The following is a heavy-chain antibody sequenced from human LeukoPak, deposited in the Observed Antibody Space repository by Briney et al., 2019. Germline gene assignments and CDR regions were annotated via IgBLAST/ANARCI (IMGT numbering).Heavy chain of an antibody. CDR2: ISWNSGSI. V-gene: IGHV3-9*01. CDR3: AKGMVRGVYYFDY. CDR1: GFTFDDYA. J-gene: IGHJ4*02. Sequence: GGSLRLSCAASGFTFDDYAMHWVRQAPGKGLEWVSGISWNSGSIGYADSVKGRFTISRDNAKNSLYLQMNSLRAEDTAVYYCAKGMVRGVYYFDYWGQGTLVTVSS. D-gene: IGHD3-10*01.